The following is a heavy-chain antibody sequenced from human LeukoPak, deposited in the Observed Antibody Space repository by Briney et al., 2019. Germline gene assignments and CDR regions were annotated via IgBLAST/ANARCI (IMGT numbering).Heavy chain of an antibody. J-gene: IGHJ4*02. CDR2: ISGSGGST. CDR3: AKGSTYYYGSGRYYTY. CDR1: GFTFSSYG. V-gene: IGHV3-23*01. D-gene: IGHD3-10*01. Sequence: PGGSLRLSCAASGFTFSSYGMSWVRQAPGKGLEWVSAISGSGGSTYYADSVKGRFTISRDNSKNTLYLQMNSLRAEDTAVYYCAKGSTYYYGSGRYYTYWGQGTLVTVSS.